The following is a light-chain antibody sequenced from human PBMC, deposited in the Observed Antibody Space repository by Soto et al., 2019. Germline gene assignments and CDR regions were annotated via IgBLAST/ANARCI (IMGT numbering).Light chain of an antibody. CDR1: SSDVGGYNY. CDR3: SSYAGSNNVV. V-gene: IGLV2-8*01. CDR2: EVS. Sequence: QSALTQPPSASGSPGQSVTISCTGTSSDVGGYNYVSWYQQHPGKAPKLMIYEVSKRPSGVPDRFSGSKSGNTASLTVSGLQAEDEADYYCSSYAGSNNVVFG. J-gene: IGLJ2*01.